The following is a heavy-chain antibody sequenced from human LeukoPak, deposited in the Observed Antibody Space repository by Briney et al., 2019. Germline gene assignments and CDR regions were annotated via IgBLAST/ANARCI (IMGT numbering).Heavy chain of an antibody. CDR3: TTDPTPITIFGVVTAYYYYMDV. CDR1: GFTFSSYS. V-gene: IGHV3-21*03. CDR2: ISSSSSYI. D-gene: IGHD3-3*01. Sequence: GGSLRLSCAASGFTFSSYSMNWVRQAPGKGLEWVSSISSSSSYIYYADSVKGRFTISRDNAKNSLYLQMNSLKTEDTAVYYCTTDPTPITIFGVVTAYYYYMDVWGKGTTVTVSS. J-gene: IGHJ6*03.